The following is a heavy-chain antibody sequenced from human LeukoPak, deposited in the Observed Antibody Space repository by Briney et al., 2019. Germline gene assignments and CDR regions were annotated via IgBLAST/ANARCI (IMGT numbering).Heavy chain of an antibody. D-gene: IGHD6-19*01. CDR2: IKYDGSEK. J-gene: IGHJ3*02. Sequence: GGSLRLSCAVSGFTFSSYWMTWVRRAPGKGLEWVANIKYDGSEKYYVDSVKGRFTISRDNAKNSLYLQMNSLRAEDTTLYYCGRIRGDRHSSGWSDSFDIWGQGTMVTVSS. CDR1: GFTFSSYW. V-gene: IGHV3-7*03. CDR3: GRIRGDRHSSGWSDSFDI.